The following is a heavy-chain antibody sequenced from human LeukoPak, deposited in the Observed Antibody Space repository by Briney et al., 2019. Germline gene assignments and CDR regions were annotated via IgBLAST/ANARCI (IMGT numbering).Heavy chain of an antibody. Sequence: GGSLRLSCAASGFTFSSYWMHWVRQGPGKGLVWVSRINSDGSTTSYADSVKGRFTISRDNAKNTLYLQMNSLRAEDTAVYYCASRVMGSGWYRVAYWGQGTLVTVSS. J-gene: IGHJ4*02. D-gene: IGHD6-19*01. CDR2: INSDGSTT. CDR1: GFTFSSYW. V-gene: IGHV3-74*01. CDR3: ASRVMGSGWYRVAY.